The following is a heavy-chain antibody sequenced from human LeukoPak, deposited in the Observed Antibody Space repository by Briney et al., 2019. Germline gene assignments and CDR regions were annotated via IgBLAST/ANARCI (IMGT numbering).Heavy chain of an antibody. D-gene: IGHD6-13*01. CDR1: GGSISSSTYY. CDR2: IYYSGST. V-gene: IGHV4-39*01. CDR3: ARPLSGSSSWHGDAFDI. Sequence: PSETLSLTCTVSGGSISSSTYYWGRIRQPPGKGLEWIGSIYYSGSTYYNASLKSRVTISADTSKNQFSLKLSSVTAADTAVYYCARPLSGSSSWHGDAFDIWGQGTMVTVSS. J-gene: IGHJ3*02.